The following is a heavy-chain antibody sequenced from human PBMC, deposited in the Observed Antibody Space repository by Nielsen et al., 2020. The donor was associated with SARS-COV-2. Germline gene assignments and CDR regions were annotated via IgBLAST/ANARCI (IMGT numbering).Heavy chain of an antibody. V-gene: IGHV5-10-1*01. CDR1: GYIFTDFW. CDR3: ATHWPSNWYSDF. CDR2: IDPRDSYT. Sequence: GESLKISCKGSGYIFTDFWIAWVRQMPGKGLEWIGRIDPRDSYTNYSPSFKGHVTMSVDKSRTTSGRTTAYLQWRSLEASDTAVFYCATHWPSNWYSDFWGQGTLVTVSS. J-gene: IGHJ4*02. D-gene: IGHD2-21*01.